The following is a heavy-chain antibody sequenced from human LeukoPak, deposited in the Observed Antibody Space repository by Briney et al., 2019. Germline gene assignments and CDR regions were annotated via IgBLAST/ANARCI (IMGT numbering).Heavy chain of an antibody. V-gene: IGHV3-64*01. CDR1: GFTFSSYS. D-gene: IGHD6-13*01. Sequence: GGSLRLSCAASGFTFSSYSMNWVRQAPGKGLEYVSAISSNGGSTYYANSVKGRFTISRDNSKNTLYLQMGSLRAEDMAVYYCARVVSSRRGTYYYYYMDVWGKGTTVTISS. J-gene: IGHJ6*03. CDR3: ARVVSSRRGTYYYYYMDV. CDR2: ISSNGGST.